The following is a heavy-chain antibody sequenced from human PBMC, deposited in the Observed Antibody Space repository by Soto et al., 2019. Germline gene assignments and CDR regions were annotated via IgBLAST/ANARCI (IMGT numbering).Heavy chain of an antibody. CDR2: IVVGSGNT. Sequence: SVKVSCKASGFTFTSSAVQWVRQARGQRLEWIGWIVVGSGNTNYAQKFQERVTITRDMSTSTAYMELSSLRSEDTAVYYCAAGEGGYSGYDYDYYYYGMDVWGQGTTVTVSS. CDR1: GFTFTSSA. CDR3: AAGEGGYSGYDYDYYYYGMDV. J-gene: IGHJ6*02. D-gene: IGHD5-12*01. V-gene: IGHV1-58*01.